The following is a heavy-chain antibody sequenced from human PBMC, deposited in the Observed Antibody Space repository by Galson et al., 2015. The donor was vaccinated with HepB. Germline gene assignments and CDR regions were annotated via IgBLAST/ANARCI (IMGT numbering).Heavy chain of an antibody. D-gene: IGHD3-9*01. Sequence: SLRLSCAASGFTFSSYSMNRVRQAPGKGLEWVLSISSRSSYIYYADSGKGRFTISRDSAKNSLYLQMNSLRAEDTALYYCARDGSFVSHDYWGQGTLVTVSS. CDR3: ARDGSFVSHDY. CDR2: ISSRSSYI. J-gene: IGHJ4*02. V-gene: IGHV3-21*01. CDR1: GFTFSSYS.